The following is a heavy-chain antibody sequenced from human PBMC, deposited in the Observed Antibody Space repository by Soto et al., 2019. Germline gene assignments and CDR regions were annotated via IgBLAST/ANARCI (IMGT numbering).Heavy chain of an antibody. CDR2: IIPIFGTA. CDR3: ASREYYDFWSGYYKARGNYYYYYGMDV. V-gene: IGHV1-69*13. D-gene: IGHD3-3*01. J-gene: IGHJ6*02. Sequence: SVKVSCKASGGTFSSYAISWVRQAPGQGLEWMGGIIPIFGTANYAQKFQGRVTITADESTSTAYMELSSLRSEDTAVYYCASREYYDFWSGYYKARGNYYYYYGMDVWGQGTTVTVSS. CDR1: GGTFSSYA.